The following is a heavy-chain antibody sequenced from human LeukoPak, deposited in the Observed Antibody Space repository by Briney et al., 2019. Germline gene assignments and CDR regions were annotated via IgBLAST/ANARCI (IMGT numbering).Heavy chain of an antibody. CDR2: ISYDGSNK. CDR3: ARDLTWSHAFDI. V-gene: IGHV3-30-3*01. Sequence: GGSLRLSCAASGFTFSSYAMHWVRQAPGKGLEWVAVISYDGSNKYYADSVKGRFTISRDNSKNTLYLQMNSLRAEDTAVYYCARDLTWSHAFDIWGQGTMVTVSS. J-gene: IGHJ3*02. D-gene: IGHD2-8*02. CDR1: GFTFSSYA.